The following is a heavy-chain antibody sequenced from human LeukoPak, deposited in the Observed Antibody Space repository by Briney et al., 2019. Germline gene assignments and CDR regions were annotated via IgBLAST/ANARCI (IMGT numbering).Heavy chain of an antibody. V-gene: IGHV3-66*01. J-gene: IGHJ5*02. D-gene: IGHD1-26*01. CDR2: IYSGGST. CDR3: ARVKVGSTYWFDP. CDR1: GFTFSDYA. Sequence: GGSLRLSCAASGFTFSDYAMGWVRQAPGKGLEWVSVIYSGGSTYYADSVKGRFTISRDNSKNMVYLQMNSLRVEDTAVYYCARVKVGSTYWFDPWGQGTLVTVSS.